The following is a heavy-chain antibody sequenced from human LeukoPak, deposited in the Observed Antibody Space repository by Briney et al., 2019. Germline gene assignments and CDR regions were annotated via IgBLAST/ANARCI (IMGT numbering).Heavy chain of an antibody. CDR2: IYYSGST. CDR1: GGSISSSSYY. V-gene: IGHV4-39*07. CDR3: ARSSSDHWFNP. J-gene: IGHJ5*02. Sequence: SETLSLTCTVSGGSISSSSYYWGWIRQPPGKGLEWIGSIYYSGSTYYNPSLKSRVTISVDTSKNQFSLKLSSVTAADTAVYYCARSSSDHWFNPWGQGTLVTVSS. D-gene: IGHD6-6*01.